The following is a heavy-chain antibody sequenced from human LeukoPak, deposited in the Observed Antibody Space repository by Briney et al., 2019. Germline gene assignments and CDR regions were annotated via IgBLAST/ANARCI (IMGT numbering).Heavy chain of an antibody. CDR2: IKLDGSEK. V-gene: IGHV3-7*01. D-gene: IGHD3-22*01. Sequence: GGSPRLSCAASGFTFSSYWMSWVRQAPGKGLEWVANIKLDGSEKYYVDSVKGRFTISRDNAKNSLYLQMNSLRAEDTAAYYCARAYYDSSGYYYVYFDSWGQGTLVTVSS. CDR3: ARAYYDSSGYYYVYFDS. J-gene: IGHJ4*02. CDR1: GFTFSSYW.